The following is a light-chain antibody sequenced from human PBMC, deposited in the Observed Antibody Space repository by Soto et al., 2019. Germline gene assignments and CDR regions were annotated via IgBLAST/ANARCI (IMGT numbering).Light chain of an antibody. CDR1: QIVGSNS. Sequence: ELVLTQSPGTLSLSPGERATLSCRASQIVGSNSLAWYQQIPGQAPRLLIYGTSIRATGIPDRFSGSGSGTDFSLTITSLEPEDFAVYYCQQHGSSPGTFGQGTKLEI. V-gene: IGKV3-20*01. CDR2: GTS. J-gene: IGKJ2*02. CDR3: QQHGSSPGT.